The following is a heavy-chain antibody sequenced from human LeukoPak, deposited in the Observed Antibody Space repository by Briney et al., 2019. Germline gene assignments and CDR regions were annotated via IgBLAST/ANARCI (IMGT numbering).Heavy chain of an antibody. Sequence: GASVKVSCKASGYTFTSYAMHWVRQAPGQRLEWMGWINAGNGNTKYSQKFQGRVTITRDTSASTAYMELRSLRSDDTAVYYCARDSGLYDYVWGSYRSDYWGQGTLVTVSS. CDR2: INAGNGNT. D-gene: IGHD3-16*02. CDR1: GYTFTSYA. CDR3: ARDSGLYDYVWGSYRSDY. V-gene: IGHV1-3*01. J-gene: IGHJ4*02.